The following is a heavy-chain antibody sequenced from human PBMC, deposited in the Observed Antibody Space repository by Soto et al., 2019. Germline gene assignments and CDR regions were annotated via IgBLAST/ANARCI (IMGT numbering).Heavy chain of an antibody. D-gene: IGHD3-9*01. Sequence: QVQLVESGGGVVQPGRSLRLSCAASGFTFSSYAMHWVRQAPGKGQEWVAVISYDGSNKYYADSVKGRFTISRDNSKNTLYLQMNSLRAEDTAVYYCARDWYYDILTGNFDYWGQGTLVTVSS. CDR3: ARDWYYDILTGNFDY. J-gene: IGHJ4*02. CDR1: GFTFSSYA. CDR2: ISYDGSNK. V-gene: IGHV3-30-3*01.